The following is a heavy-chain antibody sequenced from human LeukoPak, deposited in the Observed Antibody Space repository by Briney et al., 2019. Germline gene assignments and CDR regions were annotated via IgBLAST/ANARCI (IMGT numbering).Heavy chain of an antibody. J-gene: IGHJ3*01. CDR2: IYDSGST. CDR1: GGSINSGGYY. V-gene: IGHV4-31*03. CDR3: ARIYRGTYSRDV. Sequence: SETLSLTCTVYGGSINSGGYYWSWIRQHPGKGLEWIGYIYDSGSTYYNPSLKSRVTISGDTSKNQFSLKLSSMTAADTAVYYCARIYRGTYSRDVWGQGTMVTVSS. D-gene: IGHD1-26*01.